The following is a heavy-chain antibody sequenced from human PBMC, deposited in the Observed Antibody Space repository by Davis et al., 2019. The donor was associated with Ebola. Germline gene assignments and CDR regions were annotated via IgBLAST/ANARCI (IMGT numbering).Heavy chain of an antibody. J-gene: IGHJ4*02. CDR2: INPHNGNT. D-gene: IGHD1-1*01. V-gene: IGHV1-18*04. CDR3: ARAQFPTTSDH. Sequence: ASVKVSCNASGYTFTNYGITWVRQAPGQGLEWMGWINPHNGNTNYAQNVQGRVIMTSDTATTTAYMEVGSLRSDDTAVYYCARAQFPTTSDHWGQGTLVTVSS. CDR1: GYTFTNYG.